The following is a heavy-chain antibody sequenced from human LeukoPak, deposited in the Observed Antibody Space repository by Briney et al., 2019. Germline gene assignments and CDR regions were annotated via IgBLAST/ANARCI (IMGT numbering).Heavy chain of an antibody. CDR3: AKGDQLLWFGVTPFVFDY. Sequence: PGGSLRLSCAASGFTFSNAWMSWVRQAPGKGLEWVGRIKSKTDGGTTDYAAPVKGRFTISRDDSKNTLYLQMNSLRAEDTAVYYCAKGDQLLWFGVTPFVFDYWGQGTLVTVSS. CDR1: GFTFSNAW. CDR2: IKSKTDGGTT. V-gene: IGHV3-15*01. J-gene: IGHJ4*02. D-gene: IGHD3-10*01.